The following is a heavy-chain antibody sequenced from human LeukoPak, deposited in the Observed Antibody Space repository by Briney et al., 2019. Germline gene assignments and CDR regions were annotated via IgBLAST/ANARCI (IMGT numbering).Heavy chain of an antibody. V-gene: IGHV4-38-2*01. J-gene: IGHJ2*01. Sequence: SETLSLTCAVSGYSISSGYYWGWIRQPPGKGLEWIGSIYHSGNTYYNPSLKSRVTISVDTSKNQFFLKVTSETAADAAVYYCARPKYGDAAYFALWGRGALVTVSS. CDR1: GYSISSGYY. D-gene: IGHD4-17*01. CDR2: IYHSGNT. CDR3: ARPKYGDAAYFAL.